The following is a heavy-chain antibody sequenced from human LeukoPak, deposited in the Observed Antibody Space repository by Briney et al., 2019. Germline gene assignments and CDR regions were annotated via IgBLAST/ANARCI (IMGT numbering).Heavy chain of an antibody. CDR3: ARAGVDTAMGNFDL. CDR2: IYYSGSN. J-gene: IGHJ2*01. V-gene: IGHV4-59*01. CDR1: GGSISSYY. Sequence: PSETLSLTCTVSGGSISSYYWSWVRQPPGKGLEWIGDIYYSGSNNYNPSLKSRVTISVDTSKNQFSRKLSSVTAADTAVYYCARAGVDTAMGNFDLWGRGTLVTVSP. D-gene: IGHD5-18*01.